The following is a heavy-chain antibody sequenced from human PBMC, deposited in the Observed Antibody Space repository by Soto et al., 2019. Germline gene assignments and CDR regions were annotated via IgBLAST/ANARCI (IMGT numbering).Heavy chain of an antibody. CDR1: GYTFTSYY. CDR3: ARFDSSGYD. D-gene: IGHD3-22*01. J-gene: IGHJ4*02. Sequence: QVQLVQSGAEVKKPGASVKVSCKASGYTFTSYYMHWVRQAPGQGLEWMGIINPSGGSTSCEQKSQGRVTMTRDTSTSTVYMELSRLRSEDTAVNYCARFDSSGYDWGKGTLVTVSS. V-gene: IGHV1-46*01. CDR2: INPSGGST.